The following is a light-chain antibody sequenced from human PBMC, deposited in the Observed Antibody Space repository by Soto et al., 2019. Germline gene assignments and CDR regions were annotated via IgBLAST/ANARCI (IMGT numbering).Light chain of an antibody. Sequence: DIQMTQSPSTLSASVGDRLTITCRASQSISNWLAWYQQKPGQAPKLLIYKASSLESGVPASVSGSGSGTEFTLTISSLQPDDFATYYCQQYNSYPWTFGQGTKVEIK. CDR1: QSISNW. V-gene: IGKV1-5*03. CDR2: KAS. J-gene: IGKJ1*01. CDR3: QQYNSYPWT.